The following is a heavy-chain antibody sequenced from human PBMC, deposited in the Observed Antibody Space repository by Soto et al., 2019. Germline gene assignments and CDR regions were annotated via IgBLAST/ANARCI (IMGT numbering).Heavy chain of an antibody. V-gene: IGHV3-30*18. CDR2: ISFDGSEK. CDR1: GFTFYTHG. D-gene: IGHD5-18*01. CDR3: AKMDTPRGTHYHYYGRDV. Sequence: PGGSLRLSCAASGFTFYTHGMHWVRQAPGKGLEWVAVISFDGSEKNYADSVKGRFTISRDNPKNTLCLQMNSLRPDDSAVYYCAKMDTPRGTHYHYYGRDVWGQGTSVTV. J-gene: IGHJ6*02.